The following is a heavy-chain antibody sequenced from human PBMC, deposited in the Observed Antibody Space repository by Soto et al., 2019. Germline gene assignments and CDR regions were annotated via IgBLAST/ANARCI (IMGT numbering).Heavy chain of an antibody. V-gene: IGHV4-34*01. Sequence: TSETLSLTCTVSGGSISSYYWSWIRQPPGKGLEWIGEINHSGSTNYNPSLKSRVTISVDTSKNQFSLKLSSVTAADTAVYYCARGKLGHYIWGSYRYTDLDYWGQGTLVTVSS. D-gene: IGHD3-16*02. CDR2: INHSGST. J-gene: IGHJ4*02. CDR1: GGSISSYY. CDR3: ARGKLGHYIWGSYRYTDLDY.